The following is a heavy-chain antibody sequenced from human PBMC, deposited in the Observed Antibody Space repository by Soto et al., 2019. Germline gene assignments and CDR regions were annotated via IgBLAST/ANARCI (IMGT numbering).Heavy chain of an antibody. Sequence: QVQLVQSGAEVKKPGSSVKVSCKASGDTFNKYAINWVRQAPGHGLEWMGGIIPLFGTPNYAQKCQGRVTITADESTSTAHMELRSLRSEDTAMYYCARDYGHDCSGGNCYFYFWGQGTLVTVSS. CDR2: IIPLFGTP. J-gene: IGHJ4*02. V-gene: IGHV1-69*01. CDR3: ARDYGHDCSGGNCYFYF. CDR1: GDTFNKYA. D-gene: IGHD2-15*01.